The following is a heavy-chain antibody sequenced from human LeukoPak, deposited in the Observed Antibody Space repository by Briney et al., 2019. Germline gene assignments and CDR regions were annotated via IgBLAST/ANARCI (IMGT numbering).Heavy chain of an antibody. J-gene: IGHJ4*02. CDR3: ARALYDILTGYLYYFDY. V-gene: IGHV1-69*13. CDR1: GGTFSSYA. D-gene: IGHD3-9*01. CDR2: IIPIFGTA. Sequence: RASVKVSCKASGGTFSSYAISWVRQAPGQGLEWMGGIIPIFGTANYAQKFQGRVTITADESTSTAYMELSSLRSEDTAVYYCARALYDILTGYLYYFDYWGQGTLVTVSS.